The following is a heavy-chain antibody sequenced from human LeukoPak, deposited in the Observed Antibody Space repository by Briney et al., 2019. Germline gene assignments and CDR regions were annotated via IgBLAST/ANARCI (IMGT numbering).Heavy chain of an antibody. Sequence: ASVKVSCKASGGTFSSYAISWVRQAPGQGLEWMGWINPNSGGTNYAQKFQGRVTMTRDTSISTAYMELSRLRSDDTAVYYCARSLRTTLGYYYYYMDVWGKGTTVTVSS. J-gene: IGHJ6*03. CDR1: GGTFSSYA. V-gene: IGHV1-2*02. D-gene: IGHD5/OR15-5a*01. CDR2: INPNSGGT. CDR3: ARSLRTTLGYYYYYMDV.